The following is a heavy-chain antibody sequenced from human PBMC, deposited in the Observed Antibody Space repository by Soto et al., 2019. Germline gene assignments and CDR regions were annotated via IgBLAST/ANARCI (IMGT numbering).Heavy chain of an antibody. CDR1: GFTFSGFG. Sequence: GGSLRLSCAASGFTFSGFGMHWVRQAPGKGLEWVAIIWYDGSDKYYADSVKGRFTISRDNSKNTLYQQMNSLRAEDTAVYHCAFGNLSYYSDYWGQGTPVTVSS. D-gene: IGHD3-16*01. J-gene: IGHJ4*02. V-gene: IGHV3-33*01. CDR2: IWYDGSDK. CDR3: AFGNLSYYSDY.